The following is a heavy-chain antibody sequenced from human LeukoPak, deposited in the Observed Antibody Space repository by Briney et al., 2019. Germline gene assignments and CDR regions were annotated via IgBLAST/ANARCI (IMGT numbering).Heavy chain of an antibody. CDR3: ARGGGYSYGAYYFDY. CDR2: ISYDGSNK. Sequence: GRSLRLSCAASGFTFSSYGMHWVRQAPGKGLEWVAVISYDGSNKYYADSVKGRFTISRDNSKNTLYLQMNSLRAEDTAVYYCARGGGYSYGAYYFDYWGQGTLVTVSS. V-gene: IGHV3-30*03. D-gene: IGHD5-18*01. J-gene: IGHJ4*02. CDR1: GFTFSSYG.